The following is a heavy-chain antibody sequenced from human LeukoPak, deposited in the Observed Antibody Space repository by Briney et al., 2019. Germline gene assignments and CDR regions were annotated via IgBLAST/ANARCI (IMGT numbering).Heavy chain of an antibody. CDR2: ISSDGSST. J-gene: IGHJ4*02. D-gene: IGHD1-1*01. CDR1: GFTFSSYW. CDR3: ARALPPSVNTPWK. V-gene: IGHV3-74*01. Sequence: SGGSLRLSCAASGFTFSSYWMHWVRQAPGKGLVWVSRISSDGSSTSYADSVKGRFTIFRDNAKNTLYLQMNSLGAEDTAVYYCARALPPSVNTPWKWGQGTQVTVSS.